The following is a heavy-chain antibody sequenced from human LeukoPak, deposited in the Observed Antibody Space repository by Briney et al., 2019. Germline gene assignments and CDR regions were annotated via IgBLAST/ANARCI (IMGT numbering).Heavy chain of an antibody. D-gene: IGHD5-24*01. CDR2: IHNSEST. CDR3: ASGFRRWLQFPFDY. CDR1: GGSISTSSYY. V-gene: IGHV4-39*01. Sequence: KSSETLSLTCTVSGGSISTSSYYWGWIRQPPGKGLEWIGNIHNSESTYYNPSLKSRVTMSVDTSKNQFSLKLSSVTAADTAVYYCASGFRRWLQFPFDYWGQGTLVTVSS. J-gene: IGHJ4*02.